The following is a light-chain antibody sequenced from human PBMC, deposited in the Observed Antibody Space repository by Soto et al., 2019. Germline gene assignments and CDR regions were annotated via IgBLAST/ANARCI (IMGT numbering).Light chain of an antibody. CDR1: NSNIGAGYD. Sequence: QSVLTQPPSVSGAPGQRVTISCTGRNSNIGAGYDVHWYQQLPGAAPKLLIYGNNNRPSGVPDRFSGSKSGTSATLAITGLQAEDEADYYCQTFDISLNDLYVFGTGTKLTVL. CDR2: GNN. V-gene: IGLV1-40*01. CDR3: QTFDISLNDLYV. J-gene: IGLJ1*01.